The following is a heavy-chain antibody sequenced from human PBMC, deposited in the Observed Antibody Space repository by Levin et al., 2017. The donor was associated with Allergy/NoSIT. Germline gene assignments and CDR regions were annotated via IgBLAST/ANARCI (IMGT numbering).Heavy chain of an antibody. D-gene: IGHD3-16*01. Sequence: SETLSLTCAVYGGSFSGYYWSWIRQPPGKGLEWIGEINHSGSTNYNPSLKSRVTISVDTSKNQFSLKLSSVTAADTAVYYCARGWGSQSYGMDVWGQGTTVTVSS. CDR2: INHSGST. CDR1: GGSFSGYY. CDR3: ARGWGSQSYGMDV. V-gene: IGHV4-34*01. J-gene: IGHJ6*02.